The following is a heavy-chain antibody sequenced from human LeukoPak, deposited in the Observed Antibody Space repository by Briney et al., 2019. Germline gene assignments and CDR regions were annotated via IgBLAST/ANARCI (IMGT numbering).Heavy chain of an antibody. CDR1: GGSISSYY. CDR2: IYYSGST. J-gene: IGHJ4*02. V-gene: IGHV4-59*01. D-gene: IGHD1-26*01. CDR3: ARALVGAHPFDY. Sequence: SETLSLTCTVSGGSISSYYWSWIRQPPGKGLEWIGYIYYSGSTNYNPSLKSRVTISVDTSKNQFSLKLSPVTAADTAVYYCARALVGAHPFDYWGQGTLVTVSS.